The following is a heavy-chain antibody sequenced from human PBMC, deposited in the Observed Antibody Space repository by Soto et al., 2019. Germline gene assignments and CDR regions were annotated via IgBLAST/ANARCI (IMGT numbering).Heavy chain of an antibody. CDR1: GGSISSGGYY. CDR3: AIEDRGVIRFDP. Sequence: SETLSLTCTVSGGSISSGGYYWTWIRQHPGKGLEWIGYIYYTGSSYYNPSLKSRVTMSVDTSKNQFSLRLSSVTAADTALYYCAIEDRGVIRFDPWGQGTLVTVSS. CDR2: IYYTGSS. D-gene: IGHD3-10*01. V-gene: IGHV4-31*03. J-gene: IGHJ5*02.